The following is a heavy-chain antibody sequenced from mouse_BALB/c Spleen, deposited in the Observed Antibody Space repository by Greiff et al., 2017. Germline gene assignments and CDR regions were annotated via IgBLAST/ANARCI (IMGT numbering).Heavy chain of an antibody. CDR1: GFSLTGYG. CDR2: IWGDGST. Sequence: QVQLKESGPGLVAPSQSLSITCTVSGFSLTGYGVKWVRQPPGKGLEWLGMIWGDGSTDYNSALKTRLCISKDNSKSQVFLKMNSLQTDDTARYYCARDQDGSPDYWGQGTTLTVSS. V-gene: IGHV2-6-7*01. D-gene: IGHD3-2*02. J-gene: IGHJ2*01. CDR3: ARDQDGSPDY.